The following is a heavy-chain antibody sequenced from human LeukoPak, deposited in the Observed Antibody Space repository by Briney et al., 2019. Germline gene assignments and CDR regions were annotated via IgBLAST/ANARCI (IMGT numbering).Heavy chain of an antibody. CDR2: INHSGST. V-gene: IGHV4-34*01. CDR3: ARHGSSPLGSMGSGSYRFNWFDP. Sequence: SETLSLTCAVYGGSFSGYYWSWIRQPPGKGLEWIGEINHSGSTNYNPSLKSRVTISVDTSKNQFSLKLSSVTAADTAVYYCARHGSSPLGSMGSGSYRFNWFDPWGQGTLVTVSS. D-gene: IGHD3-10*01. J-gene: IGHJ5*02. CDR1: GGSFSGYY.